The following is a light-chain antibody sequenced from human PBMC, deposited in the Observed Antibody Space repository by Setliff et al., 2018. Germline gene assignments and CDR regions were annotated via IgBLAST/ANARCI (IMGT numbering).Light chain of an antibody. V-gene: IGLV2-14*03. CDR1: SSDIGAYNY. J-gene: IGLJ1*01. Sequence: QSVLTQPASVSGSPGQSITISCTGSSSDIGAYNYVAWYLHHPGKAPKLLIYDVNNRPSGVSNRFSGSKSGNTASLTISGLQAEDEADYYCSSYTDLTTLDVFGTGTKSPS. CDR3: SSYTDLTTLDV. CDR2: DVN.